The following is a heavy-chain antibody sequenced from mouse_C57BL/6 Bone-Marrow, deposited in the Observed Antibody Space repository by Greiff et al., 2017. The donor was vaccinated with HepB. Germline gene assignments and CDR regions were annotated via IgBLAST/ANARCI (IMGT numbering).Heavy chain of an antibody. CDR2: IYPGSGNT. CDR1: GYTFTDYY. J-gene: IGHJ4*01. CDR3: ARTGYYGSISGNYYAMDY. Sequence: QVQLQQSGAELVRPGASVKLSCKASGYTFTDYYINWVKQRPGQGLEWIARIYPGSGNTYYNEKFKGKATLTAEKSSSTAYMQLSSLTSKDSAVYFCARTGYYGSISGNYYAMDYWGQGTSVTVSS. D-gene: IGHD1-1*01. V-gene: IGHV1-76*01.